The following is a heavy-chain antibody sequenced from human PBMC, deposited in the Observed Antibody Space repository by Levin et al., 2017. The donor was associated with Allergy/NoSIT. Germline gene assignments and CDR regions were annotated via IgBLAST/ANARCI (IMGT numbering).Heavy chain of an antibody. J-gene: IGHJ4*02. D-gene: IGHD4-23*01. CDR2: INPNSGGT. V-gene: IGHV1-2*02. CDR1: GYTFTGYY. Sequence: ASVKVSCKASGYTFTGYYMHWVRQAPGQGLEWMGWINPNSGGTNYAQKFQGRVTMTRDTSMSTAYMELSRLRSDDTAVYYCARDPDYGGNHFDYWGQGSLVTVSS. CDR3: ARDPDYGGNHFDY.